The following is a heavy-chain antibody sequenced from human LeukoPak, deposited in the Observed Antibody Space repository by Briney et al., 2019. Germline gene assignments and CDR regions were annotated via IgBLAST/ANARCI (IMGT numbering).Heavy chain of an antibody. V-gene: IGHV3-23*01. D-gene: IGHD3-10*01. CDR3: AKRGVVIRGLLVIGYHQEAYHYDF. J-gene: IGHJ4*02. CDR1: GISLSNYA. CDR2: ISERGGST. Sequence: GGSLRLSCVVSGISLSNYAMTWVRQAPGKGLEWVSYISERGGSTTYADSVKGRFTISRDTSLNTLYLQMNNLRAEDTAVYFCAKRGVVIRGLLVIGYHQEAYHYDFWGQGVLVTISS.